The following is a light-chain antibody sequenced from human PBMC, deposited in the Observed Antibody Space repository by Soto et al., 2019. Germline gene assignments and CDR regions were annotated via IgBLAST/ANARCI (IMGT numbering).Light chain of an antibody. Sequence: ARTKAASGSGSAGQSVTISYTVTSIDVGDYNYVSWYQQYPGKAPKLIIFEVSKRPSGVPDRFSGSKSGNTASLTVSGLQAEDEADYSCCSSAGNNTYVFGTGTKV. CDR2: EVS. J-gene: IGLJ1*01. CDR3: CSSAGNNTYV. V-gene: IGLV2-8*01. CDR1: SIDVGDYNY.